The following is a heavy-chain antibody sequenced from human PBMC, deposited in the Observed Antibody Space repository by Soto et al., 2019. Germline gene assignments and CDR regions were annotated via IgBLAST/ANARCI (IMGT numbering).Heavy chain of an antibody. CDR3: ARPLRDRNYYYGMAV. D-gene: IGHD3-22*01. V-gene: IGHV1-69*01. J-gene: IGHJ6*02. Sequence: QVQLVQSGAEMQQPGASVRVSCKASGGTFSKYAFSWVRQAPGQGLEWLGGTIPMFGTPNHAQKFQGRVAISADASTATVYMELSSLRSEDTAVYFCARPLRDRNYYYGMAVWGQGTTVTVSS. CDR1: GGTFSKYA. CDR2: TIPMFGTP.